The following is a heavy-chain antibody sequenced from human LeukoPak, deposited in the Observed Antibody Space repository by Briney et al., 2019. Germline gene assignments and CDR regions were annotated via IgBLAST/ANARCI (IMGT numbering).Heavy chain of an antibody. CDR1: GGSISSSSYY. CDR3: ARGIKEMATIPFDY. Sequence: NPSETLSLTCTVSGGSISSSSYYWGWIRQPPGKGLEWIGSIYYSGSTYYNPSLKSRVTISVDTSKNQFSLKLSSVTAADTAVYYCARGIKEMATIPFDYWGQGTLVTVSS. CDR2: IYYSGST. V-gene: IGHV4-39*07. D-gene: IGHD5-24*01. J-gene: IGHJ4*02.